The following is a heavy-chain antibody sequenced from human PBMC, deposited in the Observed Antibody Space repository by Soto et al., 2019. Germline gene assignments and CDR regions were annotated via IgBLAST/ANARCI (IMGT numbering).Heavy chain of an antibody. CDR1: GGTFSTHG. D-gene: IGHD1-26*01. V-gene: IGHV1-69*06. J-gene: IGHJ5*02. CDR2: IIPMFGTA. Sequence: QVQLVQSGAEVKKPGSSVKVSCKASGGTFSTHGISWVRQAPGQGLEWMGGIIPMFGTANYAQKFQGRVTITADKFTSTAYMELSSLRSEDTAVYYCARDRDREWFDPWGQGTLVTVSS. CDR3: ARDRDREWFDP.